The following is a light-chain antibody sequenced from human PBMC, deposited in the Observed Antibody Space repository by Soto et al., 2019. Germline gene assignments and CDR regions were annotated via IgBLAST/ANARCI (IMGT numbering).Light chain of an antibody. CDR2: VNN. CDR3: QSYDGALSGVV. V-gene: IGLV1-40*01. CDR1: SSNIGAGYD. Sequence: QSVLTQPPSVSGAPGQRVTISCTGSSSNIGAGYDVHWYQHLPGTAPKLLIYVNNNRPSGVPDRFSGSKSGTSASLAITGLRPEDEDSYFCQSYDGALSGVVFGGGTKLTVL. J-gene: IGLJ2*01.